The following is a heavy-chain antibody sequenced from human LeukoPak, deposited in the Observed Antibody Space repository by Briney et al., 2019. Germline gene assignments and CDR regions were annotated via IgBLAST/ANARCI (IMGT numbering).Heavy chain of an antibody. CDR3: ARDCSGGSCYNGMDV. CDR2: ISAYNGNT. V-gene: IGHV1-18*01. CDR1: GYTFTSYG. D-gene: IGHD2-15*01. Sequence: GASVKVSRKASGYTFTSYGISWVRQAPGQGLEWMGWISAYNGNTNYAQKLQGRVTMTTDTSTSTAYMELRSLRSDDTAVYYCARDCSGGSCYNGMDVWGQGTTVTVSS. J-gene: IGHJ6*02.